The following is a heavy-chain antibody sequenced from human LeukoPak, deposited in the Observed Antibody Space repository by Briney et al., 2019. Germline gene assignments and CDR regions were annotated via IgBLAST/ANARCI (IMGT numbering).Heavy chain of an antibody. J-gene: IGHJ6*02. CDR2: ITDSGNTI. V-gene: IGHV3-11*01. D-gene: IGHD3-9*01. CDR1: GFTFSDYN. Sequence: GGSLRLSCAVFGFTFSDYNMNWVRQAPGKGLEWVSYITDSGNTIHYADSVKGRFTISRDNAKNSLYLQMNSLRAEDTAVYYCARSIGLTGGGVDVWGQGTTVTVSS. CDR3: ARSIGLTGGGVDV.